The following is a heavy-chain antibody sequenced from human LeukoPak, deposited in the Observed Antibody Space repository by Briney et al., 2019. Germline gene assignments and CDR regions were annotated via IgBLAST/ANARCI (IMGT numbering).Heavy chain of an antibody. J-gene: IGHJ4*02. V-gene: IGHV4-59*01. CDR3: ARRDSSSWSGLIGY. CDR2: IYYSGSA. Sequence: SETLSLTCTVSGGSISSYYWSWIRQPPGKGLEWIGYIYYSGSANYNPSLKSRVTISVDTSKNQFSLKLSSVTAADTAVYYCARRDSSSWSGLIGYWGQGTLVTVSS. D-gene: IGHD6-13*01. CDR1: GGSISSYY.